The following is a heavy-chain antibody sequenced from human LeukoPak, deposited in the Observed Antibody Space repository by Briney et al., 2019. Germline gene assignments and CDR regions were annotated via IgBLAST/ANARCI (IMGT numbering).Heavy chain of an antibody. J-gene: IGHJ4*02. Sequence: GGSLRLSCAASGFTFSSYEMNWVRQAPGKGLEWVSYISSSGSTIYYADSVKGRFTISRDNAKNSLYLQMNNLRPDDTAFYFCVKEGVEYSYSYGDYWGQGTLVTVSS. CDR3: VKEGVEYSYSYGDY. CDR2: ISSSGSTI. CDR1: GFTFSSYE. V-gene: IGHV3-48*03. D-gene: IGHD3-16*01.